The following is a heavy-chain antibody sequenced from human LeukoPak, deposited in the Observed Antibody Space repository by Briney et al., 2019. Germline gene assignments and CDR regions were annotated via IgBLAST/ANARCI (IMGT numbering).Heavy chain of an antibody. CDR3: AKLLDGTAPWAAGRSWDY. V-gene: IGHV3-23*01. CDR2: ISGSGGST. CDR1: GFTFSSYA. D-gene: IGHD6-13*01. J-gene: IGHJ4*02. Sequence: PGGSLRLSCAASGFTFSSYAMSWVRQAPGKGLEWVSAISGSGGSTYYADSVKGRFTISRDNSKNTLYLQMNSLRAEDTAVYYCAKLLDGTAPWAAGRSWDYWGQGTLVTASS.